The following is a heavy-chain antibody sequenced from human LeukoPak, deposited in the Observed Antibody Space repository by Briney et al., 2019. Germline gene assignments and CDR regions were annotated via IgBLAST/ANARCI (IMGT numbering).Heavy chain of an antibody. Sequence: GGSLRLSCEASGFKFDDYDMSWVRQAPGKGLEWVAGVTSDGGRTGYVDSVKGRFANSRDNAKNSLFLEMDSLRTEDTALYYCVIDPFRSRTTRCSFEDWFDPWLQGTVVTVSS. J-gene: IGHJ5*02. V-gene: IGHV3-20*04. D-gene: IGHD1-7*01. CDR1: GFKFDDYD. CDR2: VTSDGGRT. CDR3: VIDPFRSRTTRCSFEDWFDP.